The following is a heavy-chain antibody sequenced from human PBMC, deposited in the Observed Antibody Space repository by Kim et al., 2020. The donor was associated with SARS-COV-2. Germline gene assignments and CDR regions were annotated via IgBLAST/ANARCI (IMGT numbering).Heavy chain of an antibody. D-gene: IGHD6-6*01. CDR3: AKEDERASSGGAFDI. J-gene: IGHJ3*02. V-gene: IGHV3-23*01. Sequence: DSVKGRFTISRDNSKNTLYLQMNSLRAEDTAVYYCAKEDERASSGGAFDIWGQGTMVTVSS.